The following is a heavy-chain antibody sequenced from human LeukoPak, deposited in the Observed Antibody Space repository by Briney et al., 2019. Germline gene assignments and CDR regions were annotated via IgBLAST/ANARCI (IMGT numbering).Heavy chain of an antibody. CDR2: ISSSSSYI. V-gene: IGHV3-21*01. CDR3: ARDRGSGWHTFDS. J-gene: IGHJ4*02. D-gene: IGHD6-19*01. CDR1: GFPFSSFY. Sequence: PGGSLRLFCGASGFPFSSFYMIWVRQAPGKGLEWVSSISSSSSYIFYADSVRGRVTISRDNAKNSLYSQMNSLRVEDTAVYYCARDRGSGWHTFDSWGQGILVTVSS.